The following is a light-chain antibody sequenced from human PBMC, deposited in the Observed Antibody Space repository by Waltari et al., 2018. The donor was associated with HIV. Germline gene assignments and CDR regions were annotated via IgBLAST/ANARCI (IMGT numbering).Light chain of an antibody. CDR2: CAS. Sequence: DIVMTQSPDSLTLSLGERATISCNSRQTVLYISNNRNYLAWYQPKPGQHPKLLIYCASTRESGVPDRFSGSGSGTDFTLTINNLQAEDVAVYYCQQYYSNSWTFGQGTKVEL. CDR3: QQYYSNSWT. J-gene: IGKJ1*01. V-gene: IGKV4-1*01. CDR1: QTVLYISNNRNY.